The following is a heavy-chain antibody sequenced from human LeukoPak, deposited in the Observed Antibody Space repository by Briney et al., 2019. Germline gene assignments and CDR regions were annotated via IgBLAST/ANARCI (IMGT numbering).Heavy chain of an antibody. J-gene: IGHJ3*01. CDR3: ARGGRGNPSDALDV. CDR2: IYHSGST. V-gene: IGHV4-4*02. Sequence: PSGTLSLTCVVSGGSISSNNWWNWVRQPPGKGLEWIGEIYHSGSTNYNPSLKSRVTISEDKSKNLFSLKVISVTAADTAVYYCARGGRGNPSDALDVWGQGTMVTVSS. D-gene: IGHD3-16*01. CDR1: GGSISSNNW.